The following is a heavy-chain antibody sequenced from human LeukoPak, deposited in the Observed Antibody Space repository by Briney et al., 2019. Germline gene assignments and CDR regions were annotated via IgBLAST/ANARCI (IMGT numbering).Heavy chain of an antibody. CDR2: INHSGST. CDR1: GFTFDDYG. Sequence: PGGSLRLSCAASGFTFDDYGMSWIRQPPGKGLEWIGEINHSGSTNYNPSLKSRVTISVDTSKNQFSLKLSSVTAADTAVYYCARMGYSSSSTNIDYWGQGTLVTVSS. CDR3: ARMGYSSSSTNIDY. D-gene: IGHD6-6*01. V-gene: IGHV4-34*01. J-gene: IGHJ4*02.